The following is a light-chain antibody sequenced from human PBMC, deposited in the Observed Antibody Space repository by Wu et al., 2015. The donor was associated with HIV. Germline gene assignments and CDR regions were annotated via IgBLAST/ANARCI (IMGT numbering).Light chain of an antibody. CDR3: QQYDLSPWT. CDR1: QTVGSN. CDR2: GAS. V-gene: IGKV3D-15*01. J-gene: IGKJ1*01. Sequence: EVVMTQSPATLSVSPGERATLSCRTSQTVGSNLAWYQQKPGQAPRLLIYGASNRATGIPDRFSGSGSGTDFTLTISRLEPEDLAMYYCQQYDLSPWTFGQGTKVEIK.